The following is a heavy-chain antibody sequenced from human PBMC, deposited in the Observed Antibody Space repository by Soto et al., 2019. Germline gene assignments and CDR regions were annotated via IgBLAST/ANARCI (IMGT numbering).Heavy chain of an antibody. CDR2: IYYSGST. V-gene: IGHV4-59*01. CDR1: GGSISSYY. CDR3: ARDARTPQSSRHSCYYYYGMDV. D-gene: IGHD3-3*02. J-gene: IGHJ6*02. Sequence: SETLSLTCTVSGGSISSYYWSWIRQPPGKGLEWIGYIYYSGSTNYNPSLKSRVTISVDTSKNQFSLKLSSVTAADTAVYYCARDARTPQSSRHSCYYYYGMDVWGQGTTVTVSS.